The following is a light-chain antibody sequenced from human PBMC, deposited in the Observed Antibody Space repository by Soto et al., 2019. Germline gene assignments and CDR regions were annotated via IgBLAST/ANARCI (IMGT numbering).Light chain of an antibody. Sequence: QSVLTQPASVSGSPGQSIAISCTGTSSDVGGYNYVSWYQQHPGKAPKLMIYDVTTRSSGVSNRFSGSKSGNTAALTISGLQAEDEADYYCSSYTSDTTGVFGTGTKVTV. CDR2: DVT. CDR3: SSYTSDTTGV. V-gene: IGLV2-14*03. J-gene: IGLJ1*01. CDR1: SSDVGGYNY.